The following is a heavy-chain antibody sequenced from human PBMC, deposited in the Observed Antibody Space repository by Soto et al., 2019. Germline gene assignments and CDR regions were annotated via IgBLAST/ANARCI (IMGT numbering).Heavy chain of an antibody. CDR2: IWYDGSNK. CDR1: GFTFSSYG. J-gene: IGHJ4*02. D-gene: IGHD6-13*01. CDR3: ARDLVAAAGTKLTYLGY. Sequence: GGSLRISCAASGFTFSSYGMHWVRQAPGKGLEWVAVIWYDGSNKYYADSVKGRFTISRDNSKNTLYLQMNSLRAEDTAVYYCARDLVAAAGTKLTYLGYWGQGTLVTVSS. V-gene: IGHV3-33*01.